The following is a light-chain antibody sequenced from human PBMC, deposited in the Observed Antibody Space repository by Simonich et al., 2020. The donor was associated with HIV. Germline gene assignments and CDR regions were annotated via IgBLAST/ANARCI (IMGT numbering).Light chain of an antibody. Sequence: EIVMTHSPATLSVSPGERVTLSCGASQSVSSNLAWYQQKPGQAPRRLFYGASTRATGIPARFSGSGSGTEFTLTISSIQSEDFATYYCQQFNTYPPFTFGPGTKVDIK. CDR2: GAS. CDR3: QQFNTYPPFT. J-gene: IGKJ3*01. V-gene: IGKV3-15*01. CDR1: QSVSSN.